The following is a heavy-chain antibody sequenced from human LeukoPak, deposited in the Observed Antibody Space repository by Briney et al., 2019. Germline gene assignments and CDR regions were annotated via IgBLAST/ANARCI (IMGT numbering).Heavy chain of an antibody. CDR2: IYYSGST. D-gene: IGHD4-23*01. CDR3: ARHRGSDYGGTPYYYYMDV. J-gene: IGHJ6*03. Sequence: PSETLSLTCTVSGGSISSYYWSWIRQPPGKGLEWIGYIYYSGSTNYNPSLKSRVTISVDTSKNQFSLKLSSVTAADTAVYYCARHRGSDYGGTPYYYYMDVWGKGTTVTVSS. CDR1: GGSISSYY. V-gene: IGHV4-59*01.